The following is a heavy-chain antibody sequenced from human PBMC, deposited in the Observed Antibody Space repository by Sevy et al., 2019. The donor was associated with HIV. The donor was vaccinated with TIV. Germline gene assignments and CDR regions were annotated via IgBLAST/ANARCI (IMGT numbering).Heavy chain of an antibody. V-gene: IGHV4-34*01. D-gene: IGHD3-10*01. CDR3: ARGLGDSGSVYFDY. CDR1: GGSFSGYY. Sequence: SETLSLTCAVYGGSFSGYYWSWIRQPPGKGLEWIGEINHSGSTNYNPSLKSRVTISVDTSKNQFSLKLSSVTAADTAVYYCARGLGDSGSVYFDYWGQGTLVTVSS. J-gene: IGHJ4*02. CDR2: INHSGST.